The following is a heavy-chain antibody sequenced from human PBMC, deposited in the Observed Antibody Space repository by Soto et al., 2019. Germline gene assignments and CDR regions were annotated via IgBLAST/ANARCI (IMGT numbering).Heavy chain of an antibody. CDR2: IHYSGSS. CDR3: AREQVGLRNGMDV. Sequence: SETLSLTCTVSGGSISSYYWSWIRQPPGKGLEWLGYIHYSGSSNYNPSLKNRGTISVDTSKNQFSLKLISVTAADTAVYYCAREQVGLRNGMDVWGQGTTVTVSS. D-gene: IGHD3-10*01. CDR1: GGSISSYY. V-gene: IGHV4-59*12. J-gene: IGHJ6*02.